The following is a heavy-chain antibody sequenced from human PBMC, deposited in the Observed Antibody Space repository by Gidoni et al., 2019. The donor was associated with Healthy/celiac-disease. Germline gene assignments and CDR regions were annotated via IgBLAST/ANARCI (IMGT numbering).Heavy chain of an antibody. CDR2: ISGSGGST. J-gene: IGHJ4*02. CDR3: ATQRYLEWLAYDY. Sequence: EVQLLESGGGLVQPGGSLRLSCAPSGFTFSSYAMRWVSQAPGKGLAWVAAISGSGGSTYYADSVKGRFTISRDNSKNTLYLQMNSLRAEDTAVYYCATQRYLEWLAYDYWGQGTLVTVSS. CDR1: GFTFSSYA. V-gene: IGHV3-23*01. D-gene: IGHD3-3*01.